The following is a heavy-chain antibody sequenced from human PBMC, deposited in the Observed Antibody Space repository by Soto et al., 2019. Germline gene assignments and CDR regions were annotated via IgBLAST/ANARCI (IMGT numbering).Heavy chain of an antibody. V-gene: IGHV4-30-2*01. CDR3: ARVGDDSSGYYLGPDAFDI. CDR2: IYHSGST. CDR1: GGSISSGGYS. Sequence: QLQLQESGSGLVKPSQTLSLTCAVSGGSISSGGYSWSWIRQPPGKGLEWIGYIYHSGSTYYNPSLKSRVTISVDRSKNQFSLKLSSVTAADTAVYYCARVGDDSSGYYLGPDAFDIWGQGTMVTVSS. D-gene: IGHD3-22*01. J-gene: IGHJ3*02.